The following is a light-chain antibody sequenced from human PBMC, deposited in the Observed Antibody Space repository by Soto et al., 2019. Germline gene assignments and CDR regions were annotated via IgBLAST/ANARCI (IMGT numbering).Light chain of an antibody. CDR1: TSDVGGYNY. J-gene: IGLJ1*01. V-gene: IGLV2-8*01. CDR3: SSYAGSNNLGV. CDR2: EVS. Sequence: QSALTQPPSASGSPGQSVTISCTGTTSDVGGYNYVSWYQQHPGKAPKLMIYEVSKRPSGVPARFSGSNSGNTASLTLSGLQVEDEADYYCSSYAGSNNLGVFGTGTKLTVL.